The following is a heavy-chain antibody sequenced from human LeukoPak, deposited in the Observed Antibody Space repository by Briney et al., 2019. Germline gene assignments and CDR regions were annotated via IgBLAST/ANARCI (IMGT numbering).Heavy chain of an antibody. CDR2: INHSGST. D-gene: IGHD6-6*01. V-gene: IGHV4-34*01. CDR3: ARVAVRIAARLGDAFDI. J-gene: IGHJ3*02. CDR1: GFTFSSYS. Sequence: GSLRLSCAASGFTFSSYSMNWVRQAPGKGLEWIGEINHSGSTNYNPSLKSRVAISVDTSKNQFSLKLSSVTAADTAVYYCARVAVRIAARLGDAFDIWGQGTMVTVSS.